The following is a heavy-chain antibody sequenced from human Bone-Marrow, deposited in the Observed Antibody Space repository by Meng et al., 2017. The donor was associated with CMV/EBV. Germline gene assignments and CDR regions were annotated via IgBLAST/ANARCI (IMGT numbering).Heavy chain of an antibody. CDR2: IYSGGST. V-gene: IGHV3-53*01. CDR1: GFTVSSNY. J-gene: IGHJ4*02. Sequence: GESLKISCAASGFTVSSNYMSWVRQAPGKGLEWVSVIYSGGSTYYADSVKGRFTISRDNSKNTLYLQMNSLRAEDTAVYYCARKSSGYDPPDYWGQGTLVTVSS. CDR3: ARKSSGYDPPDY. D-gene: IGHD5-12*01.